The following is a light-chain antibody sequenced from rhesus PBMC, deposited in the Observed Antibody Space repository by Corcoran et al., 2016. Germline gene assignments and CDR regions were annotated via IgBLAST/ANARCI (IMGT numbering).Light chain of an antibody. CDR2: KAS. CDR1: QSISSW. Sequence: DIQMTQSPSSLSASVGDTVTITCRASQSISSWLDWYQQKPGKAPKLLIYKASSLQSGVPSRFSGSGAGTDVTLTISSLQPEDFATYYCLQYSSSPLTFGGGTKVEIK. J-gene: IGKJ4*01. V-gene: IGKV1-22*01. CDR3: LQYSSSPLT.